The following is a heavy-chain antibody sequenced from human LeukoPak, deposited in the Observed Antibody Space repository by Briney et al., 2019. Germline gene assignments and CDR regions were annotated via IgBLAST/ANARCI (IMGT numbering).Heavy chain of an antibody. V-gene: IGHV1-2*02. D-gene: IGHD3-9*01. CDR1: GYTFTGYY. CDR3: ARDGPYYDILTGYYIPFDY. J-gene: IGHJ4*02. Sequence: ASVKVSCKASGYTFTGYYMHWVRQAPGQGLEWMGWINPNSGGTNYAQKFQGRVTMTRDTSISTAYMELSRLRSDDTAVYYCARDGPYYDILTGYYIPFDYWGQGTLVTVSS. CDR2: INPNSGGT.